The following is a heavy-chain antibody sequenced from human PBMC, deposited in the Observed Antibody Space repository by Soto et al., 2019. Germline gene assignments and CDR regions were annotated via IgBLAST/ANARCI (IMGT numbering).Heavy chain of an antibody. V-gene: IGHV4-31*03. CDR1: GGSISNGDYY. CDR3: ARVGTSASDAFDI. CDR2: IYKSGNA. J-gene: IGHJ3*02. Sequence: PSETLSLTCTVSGGSISNGDYYWSWIRQHPGKGLEWIGYIYKSGNAYYNRSLKSRVTISVDTSQNQVSLRLTSVTVADTAVYYCARVGTSASDAFDIWGQGTMVTVSS.